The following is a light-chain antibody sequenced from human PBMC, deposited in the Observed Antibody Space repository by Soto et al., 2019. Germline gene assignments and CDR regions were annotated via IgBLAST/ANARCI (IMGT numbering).Light chain of an antibody. CDR2: GAS. V-gene: IGKV3-20*01. J-gene: IGKJ2*01. CDR1: QNIRSNY. CDR3: HQYGNSPGT. Sequence: EIELTQSPCTLSLSPGERATISCRASQNIRSNYLAWYQQKPGQAPSLLIYGASTRATGIPDRFSGSGSGTDFTLTITRLEPEDFAVYYCHQYGNSPGTFGQGTKLEIK.